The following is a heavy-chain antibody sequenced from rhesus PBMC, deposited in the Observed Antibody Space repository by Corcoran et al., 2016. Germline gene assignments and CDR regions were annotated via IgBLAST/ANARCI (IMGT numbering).Heavy chain of an antibody. J-gene: IGHJ5-1*01. CDR1: GGSISSNY. CDR2: ISGSGGST. V-gene: IGHV4-173*01. Sequence: QLQLQESGPGLVKPSETLSLTCAVSGGSISSNYWSWIRHPPGQGREGIGRISGSGGSTDYNPSLKSRVTISTDTSKNQFSLKLSSVTAADTAVYYCARGGSDSWNYYNRFDVWGPGVLVTVSS. CDR3: ARGGSDSWNYYNRFDV. D-gene: IGHD1-1*01.